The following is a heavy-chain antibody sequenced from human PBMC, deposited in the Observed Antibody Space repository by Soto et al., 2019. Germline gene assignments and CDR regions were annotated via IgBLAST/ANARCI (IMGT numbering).Heavy chain of an antibody. D-gene: IGHD2-21*01. V-gene: IGHV4-39*02. Sequence: SETLSLTCSVSGGSISYNSYYWGWIRQPPGKGLEWVGGIFYTGTTYYSPSLKDRVTISVDTSKNSFSLNLTSVTATDTTVYFCARLVVVAPVANAWGQGTLVTVSS. CDR2: IFYTGTT. J-gene: IGHJ5*02. CDR3: ARLVVVAPVANA. CDR1: GGSISYNSYY.